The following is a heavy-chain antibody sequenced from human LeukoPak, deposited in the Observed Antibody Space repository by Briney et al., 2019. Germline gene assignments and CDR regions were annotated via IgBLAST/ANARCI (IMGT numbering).Heavy chain of an antibody. J-gene: IGHJ1*01. CDR1: GFTFSSYA. CDR3: TTDGGGDYQGGY. V-gene: IGHV3-23*01. D-gene: IGHD4-17*01. Sequence: QPGGSLRLSCAASGFTFSSYAMSWVRQAPGKGLEWVSAISGSGGSTYYADSVKGRFTISRDNSKNTLYLQMNSLKTEDTGVYYCTTDGGGDYQGGYWGQGTLVTVSS. CDR2: ISGSGGST.